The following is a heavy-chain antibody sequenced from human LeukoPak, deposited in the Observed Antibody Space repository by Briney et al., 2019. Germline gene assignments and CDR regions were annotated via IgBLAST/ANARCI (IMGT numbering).Heavy chain of an antibody. D-gene: IGHD1-1*01. V-gene: IGHV1-2*02. J-gene: IGHJ4*02. CDR1: GHKFTDYY. CDR2: IHPGTGDP. Sequence: ASVKVSFKASGHKFTDYYLHWVRQAPGQGLEWMGWIHPGTGDPNYAQKFQGRVTVTRDTSISTVYMELIRLRSDDTAVYYCASYAAGYNWLKVWGQGTLVTVSS. CDR3: ASYAAGYNWLKV.